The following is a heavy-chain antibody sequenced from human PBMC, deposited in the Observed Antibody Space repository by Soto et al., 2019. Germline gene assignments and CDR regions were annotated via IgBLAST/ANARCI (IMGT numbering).Heavy chain of an antibody. Sequence: SVKVSCKASGYIFTYRYLYWVRQAPGQALEWMGWIIPYNGNTNYAQKFQDRFSITRESSLSTVYMELRSLRSDDTGMYYCARSALDDDGYHYLDYWGKGTLV. J-gene: IGHJ4*01. V-gene: IGHV1-45*02. CDR2: IIPYNGNT. CDR3: ARSALDDDGYHYLDY. D-gene: IGHD5-18*01. CDR1: GYIFTYRY.